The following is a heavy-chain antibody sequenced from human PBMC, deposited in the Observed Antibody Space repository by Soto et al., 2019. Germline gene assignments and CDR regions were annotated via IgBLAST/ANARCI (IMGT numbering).Heavy chain of an antibody. Sequence: LETLSLSCTVSGGSSSSYGWSWIRQPPGKGLEWIGYNYYSGSTNYNPSLKSRVTISVDTSKNQFSLKLSSVTAADTAVYYCARANSYDILTGYHIDYWGQGTLVPVSS. CDR1: GGSSSSYG. J-gene: IGHJ4*02. V-gene: IGHV4-59*01. CDR2: NYYSGST. CDR3: ARANSYDILTGYHIDY. D-gene: IGHD3-9*01.